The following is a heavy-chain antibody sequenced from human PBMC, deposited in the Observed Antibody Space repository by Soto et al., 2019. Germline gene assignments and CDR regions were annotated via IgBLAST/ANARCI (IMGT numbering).Heavy chain of an antibody. Sequence: ASVKVSCKASGYTFTCYGISWVRQAPGQGLEWMGWISAYNGNTNYAQKLQGRVTMATDTSTSTAYMELRSLRSDDTAVYYCARGRIATAGYYYGMDVWGQGTKVTVSS. D-gene: IGHD6-25*01. V-gene: IGHV1-18*01. CDR3: ARGRIATAGYYYGMDV. J-gene: IGHJ6*02. CDR2: ISAYNGNT. CDR1: GYTFTCYG.